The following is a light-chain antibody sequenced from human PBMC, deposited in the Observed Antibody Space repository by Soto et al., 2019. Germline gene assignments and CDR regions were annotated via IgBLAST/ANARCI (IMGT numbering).Light chain of an antibody. CDR1: SSDVGGYNY. Sequence: QSVLTQPPSASGSPGQSVTISCTGTSSDVGGYNYVSWYQQHPGKAPKLMIYEVSKRPSGVPDRFSGSKSGNTASLTVSGLQAEDEADYYCSSYAGSNKLVFGGGTKVPS. J-gene: IGLJ3*02. V-gene: IGLV2-8*01. CDR3: SSYAGSNKLV. CDR2: EVS.